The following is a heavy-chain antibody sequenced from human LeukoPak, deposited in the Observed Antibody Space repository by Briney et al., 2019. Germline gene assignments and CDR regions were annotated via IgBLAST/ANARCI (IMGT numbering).Heavy chain of an antibody. J-gene: IGHJ4*02. CDR3: ARHRLDCSGGSCYSVDY. Sequence: SETLSLTCTVSGGSISSSSYYWGWIRQPPGKGLEWIGSIYYSGSTYYNPSLKSRVTISVDTSKNQFSLKLSSVTAADTAVYYCARHRLDCSGGSCYSVDYWGKGTLVTVSS. D-gene: IGHD2-15*01. V-gene: IGHV4-39*01. CDR2: IYYSGST. CDR1: GGSISSSSYY.